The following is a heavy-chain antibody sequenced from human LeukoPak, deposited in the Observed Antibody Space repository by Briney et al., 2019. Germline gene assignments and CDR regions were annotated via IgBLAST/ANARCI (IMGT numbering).Heavy chain of an antibody. Sequence: ASVKVSCKVSGYTLTELSMHWVRQATGQGLEWMGWMNPNSGNTGYAQKFQGRVTMTRNTSISTAYMELSSLRSEDTAVYYCARGGGKTYAFDIWGQGTMVTVSS. CDR1: GYTLTELS. D-gene: IGHD3-16*01. V-gene: IGHV1-8*01. J-gene: IGHJ3*02. CDR3: ARGGGKTYAFDI. CDR2: MNPNSGNT.